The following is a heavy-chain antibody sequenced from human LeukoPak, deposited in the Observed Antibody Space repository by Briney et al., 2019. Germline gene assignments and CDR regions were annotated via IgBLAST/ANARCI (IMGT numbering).Heavy chain of an antibody. D-gene: IGHD1-26*01. V-gene: IGHV3-30*18. CDR1: GFTFSNYG. Sequence: GGSLRLSCAASGFTFSNYGMHWVRQAPGKGLDWVAAISYDGSTKYYADSVKGRFTSSRDNSKNTLYLQMNSLRPEDTAVYYCAKDSSVWVVGAISFFDYWGQGTLVTVSS. CDR2: ISYDGSTK. J-gene: IGHJ4*02. CDR3: AKDSSVWVVGAISFFDY.